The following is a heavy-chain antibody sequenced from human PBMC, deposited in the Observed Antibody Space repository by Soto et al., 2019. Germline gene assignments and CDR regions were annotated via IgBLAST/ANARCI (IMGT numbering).Heavy chain of an antibody. CDR1: GDTFSSYA. J-gene: IGHJ6*02. CDR2: IIPILGTA. V-gene: IGHV1-69*01. D-gene: IGHD3-22*01. CDR3: ARDGSGYRSRASPMDV. Sequence: QVQLVQSGAEVKKPGSSVKVSCKASGDTFSSYAISWVRQAPGQGREWMGGIIPILGTANYAQKLQGRVTLTADDSTSTASTELSSLSSEDTAVYYCARDGSGYRSRASPMDVWGQGTAVTVSS.